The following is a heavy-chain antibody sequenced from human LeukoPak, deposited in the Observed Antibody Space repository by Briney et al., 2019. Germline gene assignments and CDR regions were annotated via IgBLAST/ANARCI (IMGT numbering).Heavy chain of an antibody. Sequence: SETLSLTCAVYGGSFSGYYWSWIRQPPGKGLEWIGEINHSGSTNYNPSLKSRVTISVDTSKNQFSLKLSSVTAADTAVYYCARDSVPLRNQRFDYWGQGTLVTVSS. V-gene: IGHV4-34*01. CDR2: INHSGST. CDR3: ARDSVPLRNQRFDY. D-gene: IGHD1-14*01. J-gene: IGHJ4*02. CDR1: GGSFSGYY.